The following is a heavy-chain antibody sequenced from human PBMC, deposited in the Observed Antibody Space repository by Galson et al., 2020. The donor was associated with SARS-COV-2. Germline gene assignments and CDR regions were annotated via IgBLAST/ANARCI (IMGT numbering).Heavy chain of an antibody. Sequence: GGSLRLSCPASELTFSSYSMNWVRQAPGKGLEWVSSISSSSSYIYYADSVKGRFTISRDNAKNSLYLQMNSLRAEDTAVYYCARVGLSEITGTRKTYYYDGMDVWAKGPRSPSP. CDR1: ELTFSSYS. V-gene: IGHV3-21*01. CDR2: ISSSSSYI. J-gene: IGHJ6*02. D-gene: IGHD1-20*01. CDR3: ARVGLSEITGTRKTYYYDGMDV.